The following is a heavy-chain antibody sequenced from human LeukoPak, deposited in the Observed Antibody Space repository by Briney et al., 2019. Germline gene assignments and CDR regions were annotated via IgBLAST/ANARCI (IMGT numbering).Heavy chain of an antibody. CDR3: SSQYSSSSVVDY. J-gene: IGHJ4*02. Sequence: GGSLRLSCAASGFSFSSYEMNWVRQAPGKGLEGVSYISSSGDIMYSADSVKGRFTISRDNAKNSLYLQMNSLRAEDTAIYYCSSQYSSSSVVDYWGQGTLVTVSS. CDR1: GFSFSSYE. CDR2: ISSSGDIM. D-gene: IGHD6-6*01. V-gene: IGHV3-48*03.